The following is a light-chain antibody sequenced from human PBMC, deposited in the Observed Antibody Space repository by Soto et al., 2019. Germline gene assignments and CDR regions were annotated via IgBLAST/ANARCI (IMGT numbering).Light chain of an antibody. V-gene: IGKV2-28*01. CDR1: QSLLHSNLYNY. CDR2: LGS. CDR3: MQALQTPRT. J-gene: IGKJ2*02. Sequence: DIVMTQSPLSLPVTPGEPASISCRSSQSLLHSNLYNYLDWYLQKPGQSPQLLIYLGSNRSSGVTDMFSGSGSGTDFTLKISRVEAEDVGVYYCMQALQTPRTFRQGTKLEIK.